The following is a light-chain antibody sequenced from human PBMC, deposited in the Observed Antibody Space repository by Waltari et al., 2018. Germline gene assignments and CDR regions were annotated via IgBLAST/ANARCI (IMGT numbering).Light chain of an antibody. V-gene: IGKV4-1*01. Sequence: DIVMTQSPDSLAVSLGERASINCKSSQSVLYSSNNKNYLAWYQHKPGPPPKLLIYWASSRESGVPDRFSGSGSGTDFTLTISSLQAEDVAIYYCQQYYSTPLTFGGGTKVEIK. CDR1: QSVLYSSNNKNY. CDR2: WAS. J-gene: IGKJ4*01. CDR3: QQYYSTPLT.